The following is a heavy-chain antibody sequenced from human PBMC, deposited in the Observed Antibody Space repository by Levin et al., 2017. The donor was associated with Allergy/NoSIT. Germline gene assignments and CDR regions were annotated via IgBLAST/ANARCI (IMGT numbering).Heavy chain of an antibody. CDR2: IYYSGST. CDR3: ARLSAAALDD. V-gene: IGHV4-59*08. Sequence: SCTVSGGSISSYYWSWIRQPPGKGLEWIGYIYYSGSTYYNPSLKSRVTISVDTSKNHFALKLSSVTAADTAVYYCARLSAAALDDWGQGTLVTVSS. CDR1: GGSISSYY. D-gene: IGHD6-13*01. J-gene: IGHJ4*02.